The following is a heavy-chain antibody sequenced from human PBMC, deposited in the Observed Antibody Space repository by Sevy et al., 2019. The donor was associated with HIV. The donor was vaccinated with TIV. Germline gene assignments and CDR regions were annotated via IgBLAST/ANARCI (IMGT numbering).Heavy chain of an antibody. CDR2: ISASGAAT. CDR3: AKRQGAFDP. J-gene: IGHJ5*02. Sequence: GGSLRLSCAASGFTFNTETMSCVRQAPGKGLEWVSSISASGAATYYVDSVKGRFTISRDNSKNTLYLQMNSLRAEDTAVYYCAKRQGAFDPWGQGTLVTVSS. V-gene: IGHV3-23*01. D-gene: IGHD1-26*01. CDR1: GFTFNTET.